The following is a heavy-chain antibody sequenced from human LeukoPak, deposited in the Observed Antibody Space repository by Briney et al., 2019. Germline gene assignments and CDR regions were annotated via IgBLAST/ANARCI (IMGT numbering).Heavy chain of an antibody. CDR1: GFTFDDYA. Sequence: PGGSLRLSCAASGFTFDDYAMHWVRQAPGKGLVWVSRINNDGSNTIYADSVKGRFTMSRDNAKNTLYLQMNGLTAEDTAVYYCARGGFNHAFDVWGQGTMVTVSS. J-gene: IGHJ3*01. CDR2: INNDGSNT. CDR3: ARGGFNHAFDV. V-gene: IGHV3-74*01.